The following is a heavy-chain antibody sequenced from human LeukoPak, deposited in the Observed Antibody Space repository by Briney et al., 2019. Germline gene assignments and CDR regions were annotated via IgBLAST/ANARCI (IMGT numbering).Heavy chain of an antibody. CDR1: GYSFTSYW. CDR3: ARFVGACSGGSCYSDY. Sequence: GESLKISCKGSGYSFTSYWIGWVRQMPGQGLEWMGIIYPGDSDTRYSPSFQGQVTISADKSISTAYLQWSSLKASDTAMYYCARFVGACSGGSCYSDYWGQGTLVTVSS. V-gene: IGHV5-51*01. CDR2: IYPGDSDT. J-gene: IGHJ4*02. D-gene: IGHD2-15*01.